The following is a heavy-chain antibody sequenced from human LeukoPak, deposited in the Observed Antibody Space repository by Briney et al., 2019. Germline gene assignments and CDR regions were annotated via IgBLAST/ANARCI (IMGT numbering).Heavy chain of an antibody. V-gene: IGHV3-13*01. CDR3: ARAVAGTDEIDS. CDR1: GLSFSTYD. J-gene: IGHJ4*02. Sequence: GGSLRLSCAGSGLSFSTYDMLWVRQAPGKGLEWVSAIGSGGDTYYAGSVKGRFTISRESAKNSFYLQMNSLNAGDTAVYFCARAVAGTDEIDSWGQGTLVTVSS. D-gene: IGHD6-19*01. CDR2: IGSGGDT.